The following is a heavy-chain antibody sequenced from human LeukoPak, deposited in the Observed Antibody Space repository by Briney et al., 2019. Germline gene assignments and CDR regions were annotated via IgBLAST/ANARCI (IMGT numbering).Heavy chain of an antibody. CDR3: ARAVRRMYYFDY. V-gene: IGHV4-30-2*01. CDR1: GGSISSGGYS. D-gene: IGHD4-17*01. Sequence: SETLSLTCAVSGGSISSGGYSWSWIRQPPGKGLEWIGYIYHSGSTYYNPSLKSRVTISVDRSKNQFSLKLSSVTAADTAVYYCARAVRRMYYFDYWGQGTLVTVSS. CDR2: IYHSGST. J-gene: IGHJ4*02.